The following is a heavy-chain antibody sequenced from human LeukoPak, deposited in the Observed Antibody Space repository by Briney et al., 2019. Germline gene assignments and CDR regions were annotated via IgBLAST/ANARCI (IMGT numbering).Heavy chain of an antibody. Sequence: GGSLRLSCATSGXTFSSXXMSWVRQAXXXXXXXXXNXKQDESEKYYVDSVKGRFTISRDNAKNSLYLQMSSLRAEDTAVYYCAREAQNYIWGNYCAYWGQGTLVTVSS. CDR2: XKQDESEK. V-gene: IGHV3-7*01. CDR3: AREAQNYIWGNYCAY. D-gene: IGHD3-16*01. CDR1: GXTFSSXX. J-gene: IGHJ4*02.